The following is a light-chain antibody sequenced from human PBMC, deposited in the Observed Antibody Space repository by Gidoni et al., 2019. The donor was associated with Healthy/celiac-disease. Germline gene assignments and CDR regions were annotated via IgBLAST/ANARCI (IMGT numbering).Light chain of an antibody. Sequence: LLLYEASNMATGIPARFSGRGTGTDFTLTISSLEPDDVAVYYCQHRSNWLTFGGGTKVEIK. CDR2: EAS. V-gene: IGKV3-11*01. CDR3: QHRSNWLT. J-gene: IGKJ4*01.